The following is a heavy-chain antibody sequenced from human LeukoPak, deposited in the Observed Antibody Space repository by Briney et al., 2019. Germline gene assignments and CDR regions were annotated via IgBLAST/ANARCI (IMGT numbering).Heavy chain of an antibody. CDR1: GFTFSSYV. CDR2: ISYDGSNK. V-gene: IGHV3-30*04. Sequence: GGSLRLSCAASGFTFSSYVMHWVRQAPGKGLEWVAVISYDGSNKYYADSVKGRFTIARDNSKNTLYLQMNSLRAEDTAVYYCARDLPGITVAGATEHWGQGTLVIVSS. J-gene: IGHJ1*01. D-gene: IGHD6-19*01. CDR3: ARDLPGITVAGATEH.